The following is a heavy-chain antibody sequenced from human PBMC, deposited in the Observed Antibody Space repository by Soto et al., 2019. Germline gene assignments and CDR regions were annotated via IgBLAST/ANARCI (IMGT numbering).Heavy chain of an antibody. V-gene: IGHV4-31*03. CDR1: GGSISSGGYY. D-gene: IGHD5-12*01. Sequence: PSETLSLTCTVSGGSISSGGYYWSWIRQHPGKGLEWIGYIYYSGSTYYNPSLKSRVTISVDTSKNQFSLKLSSVTAADTAVYYCARDRGSGATITHRMDVWGQGTLVTVSS. CDR3: ARDRGSGATITHRMDV. J-gene: IGHJ6*02. CDR2: IYYSGST.